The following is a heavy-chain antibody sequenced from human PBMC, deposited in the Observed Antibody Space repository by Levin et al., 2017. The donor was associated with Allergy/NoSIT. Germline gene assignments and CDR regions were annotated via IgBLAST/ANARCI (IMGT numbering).Heavy chain of an antibody. V-gene: IGHV1-2*02. CDR2: INPNSGGT. J-gene: IGHJ4*02. CDR1: GYTFIEYY. CDR3: ARDLTGRGADY. Sequence: ASVKVSCKASGYTFIEYYLQWVRQAPGQGLEWMGWINPNSGGTKYAQKFQGRVTMTRDTSINTVYMELRSLRSDDTAGYYCARDLTGRGADYWGQGTLVTVSS. D-gene: IGHD1-14*01.